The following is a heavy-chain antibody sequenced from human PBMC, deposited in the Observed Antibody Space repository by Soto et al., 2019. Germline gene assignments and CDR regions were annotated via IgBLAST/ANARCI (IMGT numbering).Heavy chain of an antibody. CDR1: GYTFTGYY. Sequence: QVQLVQSGAEVKKPGASVKVSCKASGYTFTGYYMHWVRQAPGQGLEWMGWINPNSGGTNYAQKFQGRVTMTRDTSISPAYMELSRLRSDDTAVYYCARDQRGYCSSTSCYHWFDPWGQGTLVTVSS. V-gene: IGHV1-2*02. CDR2: INPNSGGT. J-gene: IGHJ5*02. CDR3: ARDQRGYCSSTSCYHWFDP. D-gene: IGHD2-2*01.